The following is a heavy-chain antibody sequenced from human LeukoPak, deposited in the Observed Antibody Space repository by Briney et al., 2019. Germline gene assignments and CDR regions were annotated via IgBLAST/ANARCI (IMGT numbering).Heavy chain of an antibody. J-gene: IGHJ4*02. V-gene: IGHV4-59*01. Sequence: PSETLSLTCTVSGGSISNYYWSWIRQPPGKGLEWIGYIYHSGSTNYNPSLKSRVTLSIDTSKNQFSLKLNSVTPADTAVYYCASSAGGHFDYWGQGTLVTVSS. CDR2: IYHSGST. CDR3: ASSAGGHFDY. CDR1: GGSISNYY. D-gene: IGHD2-8*02.